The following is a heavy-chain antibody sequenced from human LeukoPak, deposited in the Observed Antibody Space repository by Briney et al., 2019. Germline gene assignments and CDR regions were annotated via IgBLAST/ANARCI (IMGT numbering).Heavy chain of an antibody. CDR1: GYTFTSYG. CDR2: ISAYNGNT. V-gene: IGHV1-18*01. D-gene: IGHD6-13*01. CDR3: ARDVGAAAPNWFDP. Sequence: GASVKVSCKASGYTFTSYGISWVRQAPGQGLEWMGWISAYNGNTNYAQKLQGRVTMTTDTSTSTAYMGLRSLRSDDTAVYYCARDVGAAAPNWFDPWGQGTLVTVSS. J-gene: IGHJ5*02.